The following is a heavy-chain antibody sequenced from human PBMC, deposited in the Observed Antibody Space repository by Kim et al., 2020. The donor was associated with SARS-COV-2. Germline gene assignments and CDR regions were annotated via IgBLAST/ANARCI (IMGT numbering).Heavy chain of an antibody. CDR2: ISHSGNT. CDR3: ARGRTEGWFAP. J-gene: IGHJ5*02. D-gene: IGHD1-1*01. Sequence: SETLSLTCAVYGGSFSGYYWSWIRQPPGKGLEWIGEISHSGNTNYNPSLKSRVTISVDTSKNQFSLKVSSVTDADTAVYYCARGRTEGWFAPWGQGTLVT. V-gene: IGHV4-34*01. CDR1: GGSFSGYY.